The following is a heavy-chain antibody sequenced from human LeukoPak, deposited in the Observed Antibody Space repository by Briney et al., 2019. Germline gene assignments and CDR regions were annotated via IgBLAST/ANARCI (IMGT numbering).Heavy chain of an antibody. V-gene: IGHV4-59*01. CDR2: IYYSRST. J-gene: IGHJ4*02. D-gene: IGHD3-22*01. CDR3: ARVDYYDSSGYYGVGLGRYYFDY. Sequence: PSETLSLTCTVSGGSISSYYWSWIRQPPGKGLEWIGYIYYSRSTNYNPSLKSRVTISVDTSKNQFSLKLSSVTAAETAVYYCARVDYYDSSGYYGVGLGRYYFDYWGQGTLVTVSS. CDR1: GGSISSYY.